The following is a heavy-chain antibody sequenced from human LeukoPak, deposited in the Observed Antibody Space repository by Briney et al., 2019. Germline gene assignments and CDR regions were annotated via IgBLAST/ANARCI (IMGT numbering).Heavy chain of an antibody. D-gene: IGHD3-9*01. J-gene: IGHJ4*02. CDR3: ATARYFDWFPADY. V-gene: IGHV1-18*01. Sequence: ASVKVSCKASGYTFTSYGISWVRQAPGQGLEWMGWISAYNGNTNYAQKLQGRVTMTTDTSTSTAYMELSSLRSEDTAVYYCATARYFDWFPADYWGQGTLVTVSS. CDR1: GYTFTSYG. CDR2: ISAYNGNT.